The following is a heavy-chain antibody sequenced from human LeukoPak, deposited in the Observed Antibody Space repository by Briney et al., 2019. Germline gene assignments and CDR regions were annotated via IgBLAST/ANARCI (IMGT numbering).Heavy chain of an antibody. D-gene: IGHD6-13*01. CDR3: ARDLSSSWYNWFDP. Sequence: SETLSLTCTVSGGSISSYYWSWIRQPPGKGLEWIGYIYYTGSTNYNPSLKSRVTISVDTSKNQFSLKLSPVTAADTAVYYCARDLSSSWYNWFDPWGQGAPVTVSS. J-gene: IGHJ5*02. CDR2: IYYTGST. CDR1: GGSISSYY. V-gene: IGHV4-59*01.